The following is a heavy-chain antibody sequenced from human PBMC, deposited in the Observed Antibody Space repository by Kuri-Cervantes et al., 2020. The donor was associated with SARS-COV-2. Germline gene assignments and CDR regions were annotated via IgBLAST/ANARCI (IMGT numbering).Heavy chain of an antibody. CDR3: ARDRYSSSCFDY. CDR1: GFTFSDHY. V-gene: IGHV3-11*04. Sequence: GESLKISCAASGFTFSDHYMSWIRQAPGKGLEWVSYISSSGSTIYYADSVKGRFTISRDNAKNSLYLQMNSLRAEDTAVYYCARDRYSSSCFDYWGQGTLVTVSS. CDR2: ISSSGSTI. D-gene: IGHD6-13*01. J-gene: IGHJ4*02.